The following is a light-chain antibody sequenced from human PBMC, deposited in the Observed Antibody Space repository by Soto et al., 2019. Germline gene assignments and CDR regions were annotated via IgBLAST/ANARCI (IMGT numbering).Light chain of an antibody. Sequence: QFALTQPASVSGSPGQSITISCTGTSSDVGGYYSVSWYQQHPGKAPKLMIYDVSNRPSGVSNRFSGSKSGNTASLTISGLQAEDEADYYCSSYTSSGVVFGGGTKLTVL. CDR1: SSDVGGYYS. V-gene: IGLV2-14*01. J-gene: IGLJ2*01. CDR2: DVS. CDR3: SSYTSSGVV.